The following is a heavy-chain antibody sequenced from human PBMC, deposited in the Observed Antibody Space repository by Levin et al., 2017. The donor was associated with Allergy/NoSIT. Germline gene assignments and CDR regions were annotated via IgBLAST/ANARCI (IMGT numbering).Heavy chain of an antibody. V-gene: IGHV3-72*01. CDR1: GFTFSDHY. CDR2: TRNKAKSYTT. Sequence: PGGSLRLSCAASGFTFSDHYMDWVRQAPGKGLEWVGRTRNKAKSYTTEYAASVKGRFTVSRDGVKDSLYLQMNSLKTEDTAVYYCARAFHYDNSGYWYFDRWGRGTLVTVSS. D-gene: IGHD3-22*01. CDR3: ARAFHYDNSGYWYFDR. J-gene: IGHJ2*01.